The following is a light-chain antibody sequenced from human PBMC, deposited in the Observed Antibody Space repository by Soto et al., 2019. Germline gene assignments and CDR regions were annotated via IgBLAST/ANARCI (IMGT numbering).Light chain of an antibody. J-gene: IGKJ1*01. Sequence: EIVMTQSPATLSMSPGERATLSCRASQSVSSNLAWYQQKPGQAPRLLIYGASTRATGIPARFSGSGSGTEFTLTISSLQSEDFAVYYCQQYNNWPLTFGQGTMV. CDR3: QQYNNWPLT. V-gene: IGKV3-15*01. CDR2: GAS. CDR1: QSVSSN.